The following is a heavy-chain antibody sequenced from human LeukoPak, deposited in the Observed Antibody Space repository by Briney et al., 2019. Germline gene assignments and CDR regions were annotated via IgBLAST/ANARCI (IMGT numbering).Heavy chain of an antibody. Sequence: WASVKVSCKASGYTFTGYFMHWVRQAPGQGLEWMGWINPNSGGTNCAQKFQGRVTMTRDTSISTAYMEVRRLTFDDTAVYYCARGIASSGRYPNWFDPWGQGTLVTVSS. J-gene: IGHJ5*02. CDR3: ARGIASSGRYPNWFDP. V-gene: IGHV1-2*02. CDR2: INPNSGGT. CDR1: GYTFTGYF. D-gene: IGHD6-19*01.